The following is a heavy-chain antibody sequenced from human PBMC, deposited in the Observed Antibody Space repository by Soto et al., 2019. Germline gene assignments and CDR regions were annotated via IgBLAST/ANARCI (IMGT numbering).Heavy chain of an antibody. Sequence: GGSLRISCAASGFTFSSYAMHWVRKAPGKGLEYVSAISSNGGSTYYADSVKGRFTISRDNSKNTLYLQMGSLRAEDMAVYYCARGIGDGYNYHFDYWGQGTLVTVAS. J-gene: IGHJ4*02. CDR1: GFTFSSYA. CDR3: ARGIGDGYNYHFDY. D-gene: IGHD5-12*01. CDR2: ISSNGGST. V-gene: IGHV3-64*02.